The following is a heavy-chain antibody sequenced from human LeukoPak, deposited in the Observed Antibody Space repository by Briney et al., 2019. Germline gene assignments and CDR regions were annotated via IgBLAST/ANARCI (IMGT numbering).Heavy chain of an antibody. Sequence: SQTLSLTCAISGDSVSSNSAARNWIRQSPSRGLEWLGRTYYRSKWYNDYAVSVKSRVTINPDTSKNQFSLQLNSVTPEDTAVYYCAKTYYYHSSGYHLDSWGQGTLVTVSS. J-gene: IGHJ4*02. V-gene: IGHV6-1*01. CDR1: GDSVSSNSAA. D-gene: IGHD3-22*01. CDR3: AKTYYYHSSGYHLDS. CDR2: TYYRSKWYN.